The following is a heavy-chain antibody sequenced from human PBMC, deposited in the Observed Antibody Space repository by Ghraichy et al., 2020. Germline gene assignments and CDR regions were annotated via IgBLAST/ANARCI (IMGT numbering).Heavy chain of an antibody. J-gene: IGHJ4*02. V-gene: IGHV4-39*01. Sequence: SETLSLTCTVSGVSISSSSYYWGWIRQPPGEGPGWIGSIYYSVSTYYNASLKSRVTISVDTSKKQFSLKLSSVTAADTAVYYCARAPSGSYGVYFDYWGQGTLVTVSS. CDR3: ARAPSGSYGVYFDY. CDR2: IYYSVST. D-gene: IGHD1-26*01. CDR1: GVSISSSSYY.